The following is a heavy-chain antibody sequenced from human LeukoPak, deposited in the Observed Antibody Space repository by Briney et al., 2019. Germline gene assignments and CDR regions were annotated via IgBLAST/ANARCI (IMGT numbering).Heavy chain of an antibody. D-gene: IGHD6-13*01. CDR2: ISSSSTI. CDR1: GFTFSSYS. V-gene: IGHV3-48*01. J-gene: IGHJ6*02. Sequence: GGSLRLSCAASGFTFSSYSMNWVRPAPGKGLEWVSYISSSSTIYYADSVKGRFTISRDNAKNSLYLQMNSLRAEDTAVYYCARDGSSSWYGMDVWGQGTTVTVSS. CDR3: ARDGSSSWYGMDV.